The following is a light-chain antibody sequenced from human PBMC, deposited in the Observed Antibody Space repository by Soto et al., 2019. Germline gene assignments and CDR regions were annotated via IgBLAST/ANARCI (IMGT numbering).Light chain of an antibody. CDR1: QTISSW. Sequence: DIQMTQSPSTLSAFVGDRVTITCRASQTISSWLAWYQQKPGKAPKLLIYKASTLKSGVPSRFSGSGSGADFTLTISRLEPEDFAVYYCHQYGSSPSTFGQGTKVDIK. CDR2: KAS. J-gene: IGKJ1*01. V-gene: IGKV1-5*03. CDR3: HQYGSSPST.